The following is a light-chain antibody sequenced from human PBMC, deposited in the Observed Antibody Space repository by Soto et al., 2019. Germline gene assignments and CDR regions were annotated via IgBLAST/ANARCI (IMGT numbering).Light chain of an antibody. CDR1: SSNIGGNY. CDR2: RNN. CDR3: AAWDDSLSGRV. V-gene: IGLV1-47*01. Sequence: QSVLTQPPSASGTPGQRVTISCSGSSSNIGGNYVYWYQQLPETAPKLLIYRNNQRPSGVPDRFSGSKSGTSASLAISGLRSEDEADYYCAAWDDSLSGRVFGGGTKPTVL. J-gene: IGLJ3*02.